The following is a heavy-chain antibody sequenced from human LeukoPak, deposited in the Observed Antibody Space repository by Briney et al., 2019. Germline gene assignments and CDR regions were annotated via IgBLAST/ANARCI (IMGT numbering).Heavy chain of an antibody. V-gene: IGHV1-18*04. Sequence: ASVKVSCKGSGYNFDRYGVNWVRQAPGQGLEWVGWISTYNGNTFYAQKFEGRVSMTTDTSTNTVYMDLRSLRSDDTAVYYCARAYYSSGSYKHWGQGTLVTVSS. J-gene: IGHJ4*02. CDR1: GYNFDRYG. CDR3: ARAYYSSGSYKH. D-gene: IGHD3-10*01. CDR2: ISTYNGNT.